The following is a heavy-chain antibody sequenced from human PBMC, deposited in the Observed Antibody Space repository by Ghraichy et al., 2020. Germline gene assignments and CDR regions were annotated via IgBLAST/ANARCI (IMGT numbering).Heavy chain of an antibody. J-gene: IGHJ4*02. CDR1: GGSISSSNYY. Sequence: SETLSLTCTVSGGSISSSNYYWGWIRQPPGKGLEWIGNVYYSGSTYYNPSLKSRVTISVDTSKNQFSLKLSSVTAADTAVYYCARLPVSSKNRFDYWGQGTLVTVSS. D-gene: IGHD6-13*01. CDR2: VYYSGST. V-gene: IGHV4-39*01. CDR3: ARLPVSSKNRFDY.